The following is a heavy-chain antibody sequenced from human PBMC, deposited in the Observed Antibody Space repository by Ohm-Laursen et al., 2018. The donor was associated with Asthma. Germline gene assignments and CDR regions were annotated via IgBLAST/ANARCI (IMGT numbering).Heavy chain of an antibody. V-gene: IGHV5-51*01. Sequence: GESLRISCKGSGYSFTSYWIGWVRQMPGKGLEWMGIIYPGDSDTRYSPSFQGQVTISADKSISTAYLQWSSLKASDTAMYYCAISGDVRFDAFDIWGQGTMVTVSS. CDR1: GYSFTSYW. J-gene: IGHJ3*02. CDR2: IYPGDSDT. CDR3: AISGDVRFDAFDI.